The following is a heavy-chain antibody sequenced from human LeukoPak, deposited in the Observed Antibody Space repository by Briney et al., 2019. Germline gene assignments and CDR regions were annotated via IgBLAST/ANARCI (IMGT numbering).Heavy chain of an antibody. CDR3: ARVDH. CDR1: GFTFSSYW. J-gene: IGHJ4*02. CDR2: IKQDGSEK. V-gene: IGHV3-7*01. Sequence: GGSLRLSCAASGFTFSSYWVSWVRQAPGKGLEWVANIKQDGSEKYYVDSVKGRFTISRDNAKNSLYLQMNSLRAEDTAVYYCARVDHWGQGTLVTVSS.